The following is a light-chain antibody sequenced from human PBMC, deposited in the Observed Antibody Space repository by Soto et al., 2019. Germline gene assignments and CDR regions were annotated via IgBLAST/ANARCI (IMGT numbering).Light chain of an antibody. Sequence: DIQMTQSPSTLSGSVGDRVTITCRASQTISSWLAWYQQKPGKAPKLLIYKASSLETGVPSRFSGSRSGTEFTLTISSLQPDDFATYYCQQYSSNSFFGGGTKVDI. CDR3: QQYSSNSF. V-gene: IGKV1-5*03. J-gene: IGKJ4*01. CDR2: KAS. CDR1: QTISSW.